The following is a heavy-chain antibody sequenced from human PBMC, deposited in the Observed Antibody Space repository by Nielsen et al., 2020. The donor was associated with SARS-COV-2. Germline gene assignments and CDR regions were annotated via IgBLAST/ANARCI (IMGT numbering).Heavy chain of an antibody. J-gene: IGHJ6*02. D-gene: IGHD3-10*01. Sequence: ASVKVSCKASGYTFTSYGINWVRQAPGQGLEWMGWISAYNGNTNYAQKLQSRVTMTTDTSTSTAYMELRSLRSDDTAVYYCARELDVQSSGSYYGYYYYYGMDVWGQGTTVTVSS. V-gene: IGHV1-18*04. CDR3: ARELDVQSSGSYYGYYYYYGMDV. CDR2: ISAYNGNT. CDR1: GYTFTSYG.